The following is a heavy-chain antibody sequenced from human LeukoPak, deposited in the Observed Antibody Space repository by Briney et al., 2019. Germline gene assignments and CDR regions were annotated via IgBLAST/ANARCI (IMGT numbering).Heavy chain of an antibody. J-gene: IGHJ5*02. CDR2: ISSSSSYI. Sequence: PGGSLRLSCAASGFTFSSYSMNWVRQAPGKGLEWVPSISSSSSYIYYADSVKGRFTISRDNAKNSLYLQMNSLRAEDTAVYYCARENTVVVPAAIHNWFDPWGQGTLVTVSS. CDR3: ARENTVVVPAAIHNWFDP. V-gene: IGHV3-21*01. CDR1: GFTFSSYS. D-gene: IGHD2-2*01.